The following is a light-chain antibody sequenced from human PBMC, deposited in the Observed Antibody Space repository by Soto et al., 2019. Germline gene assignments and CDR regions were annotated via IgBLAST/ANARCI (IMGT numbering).Light chain of an antibody. CDR1: QTVGGH. Sequence: EVVLTQSPATLSLSPGERATLSCRASQTVGGHFAWYQQKPGQAPRLLISETSNRATVIPGRFSGSGSGTDVTLTISSLEPEDFAVYYCQHHSNWLRTYGGGTKVEIE. J-gene: IGKJ4*01. V-gene: IGKV3-11*01. CDR2: ETS. CDR3: QHHSNWLRT.